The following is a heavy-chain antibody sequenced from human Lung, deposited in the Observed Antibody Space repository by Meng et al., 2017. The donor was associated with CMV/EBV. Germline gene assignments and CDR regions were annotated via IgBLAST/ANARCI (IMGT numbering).Heavy chain of an antibody. CDR1: GYTFTDYY. CDR2: INPNCGTT. J-gene: IGHJ4*02. Sequence: ASVXVSCKTSGYTFTDYYVHWVRQAPGQGLEWMGIINPNCGTTRYAQKFQGRVTMTRDTSTSTVYMELSSLRSEDTAVYYCARSPTITIFGVIRTSYFDYWXQGTLVTVSS. V-gene: IGHV1-46*01. D-gene: IGHD3-3*01. CDR3: ARSPTITIFGVIRTSYFDY.